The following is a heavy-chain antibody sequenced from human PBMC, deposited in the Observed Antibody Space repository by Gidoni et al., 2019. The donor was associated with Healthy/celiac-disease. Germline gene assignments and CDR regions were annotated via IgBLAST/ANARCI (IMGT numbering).Heavy chain of an antibody. V-gene: IGHV3-23*01. CDR1: GFPFSSYA. CDR3: AKEPTQWLVRPATSDY. CDR2: ISGSGGST. Sequence: VQLLESGGGLVQPGGSLRLSCAASGFPFSSYAMSWVRQAPGKGLEWVSAISGSGGSTYYADSVKGRFTISRDNSKNTLYLQMNSLRAEDTAVYYCAKEPTQWLVRPATSDYWGQGTLVTVSS. D-gene: IGHD6-19*01. J-gene: IGHJ4*02.